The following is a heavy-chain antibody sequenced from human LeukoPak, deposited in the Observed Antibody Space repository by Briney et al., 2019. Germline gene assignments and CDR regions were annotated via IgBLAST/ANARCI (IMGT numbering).Heavy chain of an antibody. CDR3: AREHPPWSIAPPYGMDV. V-gene: IGHV3-33*01. CDR1: GFTFSSYG. D-gene: IGHD2-8*02. J-gene: IGHJ6*02. Sequence: GGSLRLSCAASGFTFSSYGMHWVRQAPGKGLEWVAVIWYDGSNKYYADSVKGRSTISRDNSKNTLYLQMNSLGAEDTAVYYCAREHPPWSIAPPYGMDVWGQGTTVTVSS. CDR2: IWYDGSNK.